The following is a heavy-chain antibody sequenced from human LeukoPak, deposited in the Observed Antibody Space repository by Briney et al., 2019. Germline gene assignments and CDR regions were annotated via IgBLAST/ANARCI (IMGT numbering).Heavy chain of an antibody. CDR3: ATGGYSYGPGDY. CDR2: ISGSGGSA. V-gene: IGHV3-23*01. CDR1: GFTFSSYA. J-gene: IGHJ4*02. Sequence: GGSLRLSCAASGFTFSSYAMSWVRQAPGKGLEWVSAISGSGGSAYYADSVKGRFTISRDNSKNTLYLQMNSLRAEDTAVYYCATGGYSYGPGDYWGQGTLVTVSS. D-gene: IGHD5-18*01.